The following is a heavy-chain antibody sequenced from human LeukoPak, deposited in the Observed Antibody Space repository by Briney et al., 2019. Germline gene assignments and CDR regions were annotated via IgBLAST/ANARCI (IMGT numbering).Heavy chain of an antibody. D-gene: IGHD4-17*01. V-gene: IGHV3-30*03. CDR2: ISDDGRRK. Sequence: GGSLRLSCAASGFSFISYGMHWVRQAPGKGLEGVGVISDDGRRKDYADSVKGRFTISRDNSNNALYLQMNELRADDTAVYYCARDPNGDYIGAFDFWGQGTMVTVSS. CDR3: ARDPNGDYIGAFDF. CDR1: GFSFISYG. J-gene: IGHJ3*01.